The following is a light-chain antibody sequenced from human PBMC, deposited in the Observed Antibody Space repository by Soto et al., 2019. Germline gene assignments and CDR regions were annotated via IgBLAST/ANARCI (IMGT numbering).Light chain of an antibody. J-gene: IGLJ2*01. CDR3: SSYTGSSTLV. Sequence: QSALTQPASVSRSPRQSITISCAGTSSDVGGYNYVSWYQQHPGKAPKLMIYDVTNRPSGVSNRFSGSKSGNTASLTISGLQAEDEADYYCSSYTGSSTLVFGGGTKLTVL. CDR1: SSDVGGYNY. V-gene: IGLV2-14*03. CDR2: DVT.